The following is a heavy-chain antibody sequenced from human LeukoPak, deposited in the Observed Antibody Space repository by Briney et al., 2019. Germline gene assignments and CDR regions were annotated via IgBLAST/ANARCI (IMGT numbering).Heavy chain of an antibody. CDR1: GGSISSYY. CDR2: IYYSGST. Sequence: SETLSLTCTVSGGSISSYYWSWIRQPPGKGLEWIGYIYYSGSTNYNPSLKSRVTISVDTSKNQFSLKLSSVTAADTAVYYRARGLPMIAWGGAFDIWGQGTMVTVSS. D-gene: IGHD3-22*01. J-gene: IGHJ3*02. V-gene: IGHV4-59*01. CDR3: ARGLPMIAWGGAFDI.